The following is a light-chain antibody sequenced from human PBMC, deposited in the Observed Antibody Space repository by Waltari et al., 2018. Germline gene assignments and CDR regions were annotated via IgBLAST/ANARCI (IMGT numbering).Light chain of an antibody. CDR3: QQRAGWPLYS. V-gene: IGKV3-11*01. CDR1: QSVGGF. Sequence: EILLTQSPDTLSLSPGERATLSCRASQSVGGFLAWYKHNPGQAPRLLISGASNRATGIPARFSGSGSGTDFTLTSSSLEPEDFAVYYGQQRAGWPLYSFGQGTRLEI. CDR2: GAS. J-gene: IGKJ2*01.